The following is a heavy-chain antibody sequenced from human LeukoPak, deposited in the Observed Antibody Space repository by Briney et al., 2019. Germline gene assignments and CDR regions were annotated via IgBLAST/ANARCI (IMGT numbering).Heavy chain of an antibody. CDR2: IYSGGST. J-gene: IGHJ4*02. CDR3: ARVRSSGGACYYDY. D-gene: IGHD2-21*02. V-gene: IGHV3-53*01. Sequence: GGSLRLSCAASGFTVSNNHISWVRQAPGKGLEWVSFIYSGGSTYHADFVKGRFTISRDNSKNTVYLQMNSLRAEDTAVYHCARVRSSGGACYYDYWGQGTLVTVSS. CDR1: GFTVSNNH.